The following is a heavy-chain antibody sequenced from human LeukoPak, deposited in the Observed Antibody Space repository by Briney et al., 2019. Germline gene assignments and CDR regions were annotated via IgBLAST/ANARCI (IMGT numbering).Heavy chain of an antibody. J-gene: IGHJ4*02. CDR2: ISSSSSYI. Sequence: PGGSLRLSCAASGFTFSSYSMSWVRQAPGKGLEWVSSISSSSSYIYYADSVKGRFTISRDNAKNSLYLQMNSLRAEDTAVYYCARDKAGYSSSWSSDWGQGTLVTVSS. V-gene: IGHV3-21*01. CDR1: GFTFSSYS. CDR3: ARDKAGYSSSWSSD. D-gene: IGHD6-13*01.